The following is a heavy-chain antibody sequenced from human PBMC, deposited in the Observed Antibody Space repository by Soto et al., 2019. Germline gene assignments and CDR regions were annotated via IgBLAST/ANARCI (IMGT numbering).Heavy chain of an antibody. Sequence: GASVKVSCKASGYTFTGHYMHWVRQAPGQGLEWMGWINPNSGGTNYAQKFQGRVTMTRDTSISTAYMELSRLRSDDTAVYYCARDDFDWLSIPFDYWGQGTLVTVSS. D-gene: IGHD3-9*01. V-gene: IGHV1-2*02. CDR2: INPNSGGT. CDR1: GYTFTGHY. CDR3: ARDDFDWLSIPFDY. J-gene: IGHJ4*02.